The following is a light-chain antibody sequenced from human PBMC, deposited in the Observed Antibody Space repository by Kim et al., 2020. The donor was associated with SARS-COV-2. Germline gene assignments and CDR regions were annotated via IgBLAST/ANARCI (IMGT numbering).Light chain of an antibody. CDR2: AAS. CDR1: QSVSRS. V-gene: IGKV3-15*01. CDR3: QQYDDWPPST. Sequence: APWEDAPLSCRASQSVSRSLAWYQVKPGQAPRLLIYAASTRATEVPARFSGTGSGTEFTLTISSLQSEDFAVYYWQQYDDWPPSTFGQGTRLEIK. J-gene: IGKJ5*01.